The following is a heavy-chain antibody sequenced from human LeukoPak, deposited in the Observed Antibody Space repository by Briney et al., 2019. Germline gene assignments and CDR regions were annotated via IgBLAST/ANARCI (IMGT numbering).Heavy chain of an antibody. V-gene: IGHV4-39*07. J-gene: IGHJ5*02. Sequence: SETLSLTCTVSGGSISSSSYYWGWIRQPPGKGLEWIGSIYYSGNTYYNPSLKSRVTISVDTSKNQFSLKLSSVTAADTAVYYCARDSHGYCSGGSCYSGGWFDPWGQGTLVTVSS. CDR2: IYYSGNT. D-gene: IGHD2-15*01. CDR3: ARDSHGYCSGGSCYSGGWFDP. CDR1: GGSISSSSYY.